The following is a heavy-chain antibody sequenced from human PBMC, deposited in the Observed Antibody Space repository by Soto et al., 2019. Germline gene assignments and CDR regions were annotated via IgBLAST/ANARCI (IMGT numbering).Heavy chain of an antibody. J-gene: IGHJ4*02. CDR3: AKVAILVLRFLEWLPYPFDY. Sequence: GGSLRLSCAASGFTFSSYAMSWVRQAPGKGLEWVSAISGSGGSTYYADSVKGRFTISRDNSKNTLYLQMNSLRAEDTAVYYCAKVAILVLRFLEWLPYPFDYWGQGTLVTVSS. D-gene: IGHD3-3*01. V-gene: IGHV3-23*01. CDR1: GFTFSSYA. CDR2: ISGSGGST.